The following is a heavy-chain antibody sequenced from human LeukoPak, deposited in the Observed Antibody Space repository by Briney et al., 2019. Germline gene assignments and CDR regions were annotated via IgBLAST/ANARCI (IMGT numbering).Heavy chain of an antibody. J-gene: IGHJ3*02. CDR3: ARVTWPTMIVVVRDDAFDI. D-gene: IGHD3-22*01. CDR1: GGSISSGGYY. V-gene: IGHV4-31*03. CDR2: IYYSGST. Sequence: SETLSLTCTVSGGSISSGGYYWSWIRQHPGKGLEWIGYIYYSGSTYYNPSLKSRVTISVDTSKNQFSLKLSSVTAADTAVYYCARVTWPTMIVVVRDDAFDIWGQGTMVTVSS.